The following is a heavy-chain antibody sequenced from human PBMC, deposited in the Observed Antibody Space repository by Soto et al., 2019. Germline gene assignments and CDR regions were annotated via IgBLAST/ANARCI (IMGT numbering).Heavy chain of an antibody. V-gene: IGHV1-18*04. Sequence: ASVKVSCKASGYTFTSYGISWVRQAPGQGLEWMGWISAYNGNTNYAQKLQGRVTMTTDTSTSTAYMELRSLRSDDTAVYYCARDGMIVVVITRYYYGMDVWGQGTTVAVSS. J-gene: IGHJ6*02. D-gene: IGHD3-22*01. CDR2: ISAYNGNT. CDR1: GYTFTSYG. CDR3: ARDGMIVVVITRYYYGMDV.